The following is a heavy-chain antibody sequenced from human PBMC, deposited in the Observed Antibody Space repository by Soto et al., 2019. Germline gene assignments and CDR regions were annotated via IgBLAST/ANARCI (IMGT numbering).Heavy chain of an antibody. V-gene: IGHV4-59*01. CDR2: IYYSGST. CDR1: GGSISSYY. Sequence: SETLSLTCTVSGGSISSYYWSWIRQPPGKGLEWIGYIYYSGSTNYNPSLKSRVTISVDTSKNQFSLKLSSVTAADTAVYYCARARLSRSWWFDPWGQGTLVPVSS. CDR3: ARARLSRSWWFDP. D-gene: IGHD3-10*01. J-gene: IGHJ5*02.